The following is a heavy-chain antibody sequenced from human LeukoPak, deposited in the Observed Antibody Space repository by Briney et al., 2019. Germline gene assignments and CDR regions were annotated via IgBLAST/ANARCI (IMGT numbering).Heavy chain of an antibody. J-gene: IGHJ4*02. Sequence: PGGSLRLSCAASGFTFSSYEMNWVRQAPGKGLEWVSYISSSSSTIYYADSVKGRFTISRDNAKNSLYLQMNSLRAEDTAVYYCARDPNMITFGGVIVQYYFDYWGQGTLVTVSS. D-gene: IGHD3-16*02. CDR1: GFTFSSYE. CDR2: ISSSSSTI. CDR3: ARDPNMITFGGVIVQYYFDY. V-gene: IGHV3-48*01.